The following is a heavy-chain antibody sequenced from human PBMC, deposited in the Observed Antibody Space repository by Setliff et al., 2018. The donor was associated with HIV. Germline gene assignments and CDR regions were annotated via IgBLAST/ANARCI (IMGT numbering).Heavy chain of an antibody. V-gene: IGHV4-39*01. J-gene: IGHJ5*02. CDR3: ATLNFPLDWFDP. Sequence: SETLSLTCSVSGASISSSPYYWAWIRQPPGKGLEWIATISYSGSTHYNLALMSRVTISMDTSRNQFSVKLSSVTAADTAIYYCATLNFPLDWFDPWGQGTPVTVSS. CDR2: ISYSGST. CDR1: GASISSSPYY.